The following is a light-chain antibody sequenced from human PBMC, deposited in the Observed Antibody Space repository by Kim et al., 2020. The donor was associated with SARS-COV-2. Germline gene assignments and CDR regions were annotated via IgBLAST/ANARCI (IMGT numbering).Light chain of an antibody. CDR3: SSYTSSSTYV. J-gene: IGLJ1*01. CDR1: SSDVGGYNH. CDR2: DGI. Sequence: GQSITISCTGTSSDVGGYNHVSWYQQHPGKAPKLMIYDGIKRPSGVSNRFSGSKSGNTASLTISGLQAEDEADYYCSSYTSSSTYVFGTGTKVTVL. V-gene: IGLV2-14*04.